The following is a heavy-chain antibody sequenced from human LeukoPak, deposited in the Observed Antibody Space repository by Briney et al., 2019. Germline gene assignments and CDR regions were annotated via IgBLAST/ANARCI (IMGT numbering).Heavy chain of an antibody. V-gene: IGHV3-23*01. Sequence: GGSLRLSCAASGFTFSSYWMSWVRQAPGNGLEWVSAISGSGGSTYYADSVKGRFTISRDNSKNTLYLQMNSLRAEDTAVYYCAKSPYYYDSSGYYYPLTFDYWGQGTLVTVSS. CDR2: ISGSGGST. D-gene: IGHD3-22*01. CDR3: AKSPYYYDSSGYYYPLTFDY. J-gene: IGHJ4*02. CDR1: GFTFSSYW.